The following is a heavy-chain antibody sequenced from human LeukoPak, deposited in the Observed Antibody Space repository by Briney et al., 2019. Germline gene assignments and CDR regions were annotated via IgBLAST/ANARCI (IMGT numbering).Heavy chain of an antibody. CDR2: ISSGSSYI. V-gene: IGHV3-21*01. CDR1: GFTFTSYS. D-gene: IGHD4-23*01. Sequence: GGSPRLSCAASGFTFTSYSMNWVRQAPGKGLEWVSSISSGSSYIYYADSVKGRFTISRDNAKNSLYLQMNSLRAEDTAVYYCARDINSRRQSDYWGQGTLVTVSS. J-gene: IGHJ4*02. CDR3: ARDINSRRQSDY.